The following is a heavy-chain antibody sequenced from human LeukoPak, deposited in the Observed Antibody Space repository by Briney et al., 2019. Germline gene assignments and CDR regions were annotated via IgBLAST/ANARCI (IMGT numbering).Heavy chain of an antibody. CDR1: GGSISSGGYY. Sequence: SETLSLTCTVSGGSISSGGYYWSWIRQHPGKGVEWIGYIYYSGSTYYNPSLKSRVTISVDTSKNQFSLKLSSVTAADTAVYYCAREVEVVVVVAATPRYFDLWGRGTLVTVSS. CDR3: AREVEVVVVVAATPRYFDL. CDR2: IYYSGST. V-gene: IGHV4-31*03. D-gene: IGHD2-15*01. J-gene: IGHJ2*01.